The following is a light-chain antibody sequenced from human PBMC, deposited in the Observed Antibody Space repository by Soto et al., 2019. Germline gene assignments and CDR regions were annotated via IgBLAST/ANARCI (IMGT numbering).Light chain of an antibody. J-gene: IGKJ1*01. CDR1: QGIRND. Sequence: DIQMTQSPSSLSASVGDRVTITCRASQGIRNDFDWYQQKPGKAPKRLIYAASSLQSGVPSRFGGSGSVTEFTLTITSLQPEDFATYFCLQHNSYPWTFGQGTKVELK. V-gene: IGKV1-17*01. CDR2: AAS. CDR3: LQHNSYPWT.